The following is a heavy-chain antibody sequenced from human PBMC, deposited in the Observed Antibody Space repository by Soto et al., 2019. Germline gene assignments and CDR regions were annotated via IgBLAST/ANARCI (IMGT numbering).Heavy chain of an antibody. J-gene: IGHJ4*02. CDR1: GFTFSSYE. Sequence: GGSLRLSCAASGFTFSSYEMNWVRQAPGKGLEWVSYISSSGSTIYYADSVKGRFTISRDNAKNSLYLQMNSLRAEDTAVYYCARGGRDGYNYAGNWGQGTLVTVSS. V-gene: IGHV3-48*03. CDR2: ISSSGSTI. CDR3: ARGGRDGYNYAGN. D-gene: IGHD5-18*01.